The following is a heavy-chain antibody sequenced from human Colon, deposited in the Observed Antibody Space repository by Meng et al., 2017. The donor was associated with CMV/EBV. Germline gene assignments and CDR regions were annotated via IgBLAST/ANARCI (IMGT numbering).Heavy chain of an antibody. D-gene: IGHD3-16*01. J-gene: IGHJ4*02. CDR1: GFMFEDHE. V-gene: IGHV3-20*04. Sequence: ESLRLSCAGSGFMFEDHELGWVRQRPGKGLEWVAGISWDGSSTVYVESVKGRFTISRDNAKNFLYLQMNSLGAEDTALYYCAKEGGYWGQGTLVTVSS. CDR3: AKEGGY. CDR2: ISWDGSST.